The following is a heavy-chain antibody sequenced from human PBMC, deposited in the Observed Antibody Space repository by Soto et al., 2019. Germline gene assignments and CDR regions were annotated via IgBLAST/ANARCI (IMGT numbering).Heavy chain of an antibody. CDR1: GASVSSNNAA. V-gene: IGHV6-1*01. CDR3: ARGDQYFQH. J-gene: IGHJ1*01. CDR2: TYYKSKWSY. Sequence: QVQLQQSGPGLVKPSQTLSLTCAISGASVSSNNAAWNWIRPSPSRGLEWLGRTYYKSKWSYNYTVSVNNRITLIPDTSKTQFALQLYSVTPEDTAGYYGARGDQYFQHWGQGTLFTVSS.